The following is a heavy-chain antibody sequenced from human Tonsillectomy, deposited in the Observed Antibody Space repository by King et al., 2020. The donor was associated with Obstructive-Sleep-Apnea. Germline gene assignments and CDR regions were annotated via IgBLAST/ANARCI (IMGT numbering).Heavy chain of an antibody. Sequence: QLVQSGAEVKKPGESLKISCKGSGYSFTSYWIGWVRQMPGKGLEWMGIIYPGDSDTRYSPSFQGQVTISADKSISTAYLQWSSLKASDTAMYYCARVTVIVVVPAALNRPYTNARTRQPDYYYYGMDVWGQGTTVTVSS. CDR3: ARVTVIVVVPAALNRPYTNARTRQPDYYYYGMDV. D-gene: IGHD2-2*01. CDR1: GYSFTSYW. J-gene: IGHJ6*02. V-gene: IGHV5-51*01. CDR2: IYPGDSDT.